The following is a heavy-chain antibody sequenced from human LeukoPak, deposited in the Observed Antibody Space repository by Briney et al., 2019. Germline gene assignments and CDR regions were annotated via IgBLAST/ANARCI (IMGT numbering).Heavy chain of an antibody. Sequence: SETLSLTCAVSGGSISSGGYSWSWIRQPPGKGLEWIGYIYHSGSTYYNPSLKSRVTISVDRSKNQFSLKLSSVTAADTAVYYCARVQSSWYGEWVAYYYYGMDVWGQGTTVTVSS. J-gene: IGHJ6*02. CDR1: GGSISSGGYS. V-gene: IGHV4-30-2*01. D-gene: IGHD6-13*01. CDR3: ARVQSSWYGEWVAYYYYGMDV. CDR2: IYHSGST.